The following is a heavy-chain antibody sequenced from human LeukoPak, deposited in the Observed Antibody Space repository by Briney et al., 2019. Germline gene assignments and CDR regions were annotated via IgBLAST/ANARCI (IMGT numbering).Heavy chain of an antibody. J-gene: IGHJ4*02. V-gene: IGHV4-59*01. CDR2: IYYSGST. CDR1: GGSIRSNY. Sequence: SETLSLTCTVSGGSIRSNYWSWIRQPPGKGLEWIGYIYYSGSTNYNPSLKSRVTISVDTSKKQFSLKQSSVTPAKTAVYDCARGYGPNSSGWDSWGQGTLVSVSS. CDR3: ARGYGPNSSGWDS. D-gene: IGHD6-19*01.